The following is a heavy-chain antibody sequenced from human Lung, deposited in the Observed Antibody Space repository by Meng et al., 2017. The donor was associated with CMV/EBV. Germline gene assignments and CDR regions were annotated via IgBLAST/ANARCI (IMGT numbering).Heavy chain of an antibody. Sequence: GSLRLXXGISGGSFRGYYWSWIRQPPGKGLEWIGEINHSGTTNYNPSLTSRDSMSLDTSKNQYSLKLSSVTAADTAMYYWASHIGRYSFYFDHWGQGTLVTVSS. CDR2: INHSGTT. CDR3: ASHIGRYSFYFDH. CDR1: GGSFRGYY. V-gene: IGHV4-34*01. J-gene: IGHJ4*02. D-gene: IGHD1-26*01.